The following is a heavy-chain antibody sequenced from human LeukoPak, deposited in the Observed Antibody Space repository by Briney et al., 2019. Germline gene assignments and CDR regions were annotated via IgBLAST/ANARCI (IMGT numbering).Heavy chain of an antibody. CDR3: ARFVREMYYYDSSGYYSYYYYYGMDV. V-gene: IGHV4-59*08. CDR2: IYYSGST. J-gene: IGHJ6*02. D-gene: IGHD3-22*01. CDR1: GGSFSGYY. Sequence: PSETLSLTCAVYGGSFSGYYWSWIRQPPGKGLEWIGYIYYSGSTNYNPPLKSRVTISVDTSKNQFSLKLSSVTAADTAVYYCARFVREMYYYDSSGYYSYYYYYGMDVWGQGTTVTVSS.